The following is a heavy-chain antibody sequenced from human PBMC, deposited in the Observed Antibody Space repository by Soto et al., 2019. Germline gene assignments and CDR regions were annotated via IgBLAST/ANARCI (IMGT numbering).Heavy chain of an antibody. Sequence: SETLSLTCSVSGGSISSSNYYWGWIRQPPGKGLEWIGSIYSGGNTYYHPSLRGRVTVSLDTSKNQFSLKLSSMTAADTAVYYCAKNWNWGSLVHWGQGTLVTVSS. J-gene: IGHJ4*02. CDR3: AKNWNWGSLVH. CDR1: GGSISSSNYY. CDR2: IYSGGNT. D-gene: IGHD7-27*01. V-gene: IGHV4-39*01.